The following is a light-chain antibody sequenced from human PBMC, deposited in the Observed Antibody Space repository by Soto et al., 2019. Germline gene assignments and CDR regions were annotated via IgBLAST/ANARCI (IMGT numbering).Light chain of an antibody. Sequence: QLVLTQSPSASASLGASVNLTCPLSSGHSGYAIAWHQQQPEKGPRYLMKLNSDGSHGKGDGIPDRFSGSSSGAERYLTISSLQSEDEADYYCQTWGSGIPVVFGGGTKLTVL. CDR3: QTWGSGIPVV. V-gene: IGLV4-69*01. CDR1: SGHSGYA. CDR2: LNSDGSH. J-gene: IGLJ2*01.